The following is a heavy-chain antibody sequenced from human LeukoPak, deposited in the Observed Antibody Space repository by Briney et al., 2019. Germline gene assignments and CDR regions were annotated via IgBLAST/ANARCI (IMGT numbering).Heavy chain of an antibody. J-gene: IGHJ6*02. Sequence: ASVKVSCKVSGYTLTELSMHWVRQAPGKGLEWMGGFDPEDGETIYAQKFQGRVTMTEDTSTDTAYMELNSLRSEDTAVYYCATGDDYAYYYGMDVWGQGTTVTVSS. CDR1: GYTLTELS. D-gene: IGHD4-17*01. V-gene: IGHV1-24*01. CDR2: FDPEDGET. CDR3: ATGDDYAYYYGMDV.